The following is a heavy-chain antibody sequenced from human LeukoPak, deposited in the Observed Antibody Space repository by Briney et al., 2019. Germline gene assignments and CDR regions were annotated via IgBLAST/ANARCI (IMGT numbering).Heavy chain of an antibody. CDR3: ARVSSFGY. D-gene: IGHD3-10*01. V-gene: IGHV3-30-3*01. CDR2: ISYDGSNK. CDR1: GFTFSSYA. Sequence: GGSLRLSCAASGFTFSSYAMHWVRQAPGKGLEWVAVISYDGSNKYYADSVKGRFTISRDNSKNTLYLQMNSLRAEDTAVYYCARVSSFGYWGQGTLVTVSS. J-gene: IGHJ4*02.